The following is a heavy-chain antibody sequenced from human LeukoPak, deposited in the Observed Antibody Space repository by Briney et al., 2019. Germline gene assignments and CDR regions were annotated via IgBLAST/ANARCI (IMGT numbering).Heavy chain of an antibody. D-gene: IGHD4-17*01. CDR1: GGSISSGGYY. CDR3: ARGPTEDDYGDYDY. Sequence: PSETLSLTCTVSGGSISSGGYYWSWIRQHPGKGLEWIGYIYYSGSTYYNPSLKSRVTISVDTSKNQFSLKLSSVTAADTAVYYCARGPTEDDYGDYDYWGQGTLVTVSS. CDR2: IYYSGST. J-gene: IGHJ4*02. V-gene: IGHV4-31*03.